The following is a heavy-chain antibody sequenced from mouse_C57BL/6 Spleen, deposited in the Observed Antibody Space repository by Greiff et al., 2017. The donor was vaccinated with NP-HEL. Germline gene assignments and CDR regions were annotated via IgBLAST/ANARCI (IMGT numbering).Heavy chain of an antibody. CDR3: GGGGYYGSSSYFDG. CDR1: GFTFSDYY. V-gene: IGHV5-16*01. D-gene: IGHD1-1*01. Sequence: EVQLVESEGGLVQPGSSMKLSCTASGFTFSDYYMAWVRQVPEKGLEWVANINYDGSSTYYLDSLKSRFTISRDNATNTLYLQRSRLKSEDTATYYCGGGGYYGSSSYFDGWGQGTTLTVAS. CDR2: INYDGSST. J-gene: IGHJ2*01.